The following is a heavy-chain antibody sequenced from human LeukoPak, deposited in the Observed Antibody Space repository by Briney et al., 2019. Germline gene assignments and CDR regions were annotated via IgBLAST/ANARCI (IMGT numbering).Heavy chain of an antibody. J-gene: IGHJ3*02. V-gene: IGHV1-2*06. CDR1: GYTFTGYY. CDR3: AREGRYCSGSSCYSFAFDI. Sequence: ASVKVSCKASGYTFTGYYMHWVRQAPAQGLEWMGRINPNSGGTNYAQKFQGRVTMTRDTSITTAYMELSRLRSDDTAVYYCAREGRYCSGSSCYSFAFDIWGQGTMVTVSS. D-gene: IGHD2-15*01. CDR2: INPNSGGT.